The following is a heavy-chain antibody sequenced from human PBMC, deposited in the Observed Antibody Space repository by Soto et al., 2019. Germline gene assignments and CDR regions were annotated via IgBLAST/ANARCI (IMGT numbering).Heavy chain of an antibody. CDR3: XXXXXXDYVGGFDF. Sequence: EVQLLESGGGLVQPGGSLRLSCAASGFSLNNYAMTWVRQAPGKGLEWVSSMSATDGRSYYADSVKGRFTISRDDSKSTXXXXXXXXXXXXXXXXXXXXXXXXDYVGGFDFWGQGTMVTV. J-gene: IGHJ3*01. D-gene: IGHD4-17*01. CDR2: MSATDGRS. V-gene: IGHV3-23*01. CDR1: GFSLNNYA.